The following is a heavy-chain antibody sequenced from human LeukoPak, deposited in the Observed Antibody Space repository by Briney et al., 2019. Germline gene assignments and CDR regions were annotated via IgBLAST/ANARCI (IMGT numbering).Heavy chain of an antibody. CDR1: GYTFTSYD. CDR3: ARAHTYYYDSSGYHNWFDP. Sequence: ASVKVSCKASGYTFTSYDISWVRQAPGQGLEWMGWISAYNGNTNYAQKLQGRVTMTTDTSTSTAYMELRSLRSDDTAVYYCARAHTYYYDSSGYHNWFDPWGQGTLVTVSS. J-gene: IGHJ5*02. CDR2: ISAYNGNT. D-gene: IGHD3-22*01. V-gene: IGHV1-18*01.